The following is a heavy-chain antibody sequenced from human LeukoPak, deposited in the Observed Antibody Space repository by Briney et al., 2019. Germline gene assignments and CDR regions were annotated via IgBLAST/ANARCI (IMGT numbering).Heavy chain of an antibody. CDR1: GYTFTGYY. Sequence: ASVKVCCKASGYTFTGYYMHWVRQAPGQGREWMGWINPNSGGTNYAQKFQGRVTMTRDTSISTAYMELSRLRSDDPAVYYCARDGSGWYCDFDYWGQGTLVTVSS. D-gene: IGHD6-19*01. V-gene: IGHV1-2*02. CDR2: INPNSGGT. CDR3: ARDGSGWYCDFDY. J-gene: IGHJ4*02.